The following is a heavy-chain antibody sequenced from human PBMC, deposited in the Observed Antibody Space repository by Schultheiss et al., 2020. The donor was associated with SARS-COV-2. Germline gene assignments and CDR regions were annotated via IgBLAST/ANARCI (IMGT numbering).Heavy chain of an antibody. J-gene: IGHJ4*02. CDR1: GFTFDDYA. CDR3: AKDFTLGGYGWDY. CDR2: ISYDGSNK. Sequence: GGSLRLSCAASGFTFDDYAMHWVRQAPGKGLEWVAVISYDGSNKYYADSVKGRCTISRDNSKNTLCLQMNSLRAEDTAVYYCAKDFTLGGYGWDYWGQGTLVTVSS. D-gene: IGHD5-18*01. V-gene: IGHV3-30*18.